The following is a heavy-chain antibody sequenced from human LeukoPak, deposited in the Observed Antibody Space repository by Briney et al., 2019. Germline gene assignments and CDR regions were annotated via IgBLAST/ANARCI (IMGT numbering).Heavy chain of an antibody. J-gene: IGHJ4*02. D-gene: IGHD6-19*01. CDR1: GFTFSSYA. Sequence: GRSLRLSCAASGFTFSSYAMHWVRQAPGKGLEWVAVISYDGSNKYYADSVKGRFTISRDNSKNTLYLQMNSLRAEDTAVYYCARDVSSGWYHFDYWGQGTLVTVSS. V-gene: IGHV3-30-3*01. CDR3: ARDVSSGWYHFDY. CDR2: ISYDGSNK.